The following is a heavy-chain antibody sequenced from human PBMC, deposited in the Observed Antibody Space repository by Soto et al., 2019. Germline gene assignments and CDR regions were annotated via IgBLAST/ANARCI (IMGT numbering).Heavy chain of an antibody. CDR2: ISSSSSYI. D-gene: IGHD5-18*01. Sequence: GGSLRLSCAASGFTFSSYSMNWVRQAPGKGLEWVSSISSSSSYIYYADSVKGRFTISRDNAKNSLYLQMNSLRAEDTAVYYCATLTSSYGDAFDIWGQGTMVTVSS. CDR3: ATLTSSYGDAFDI. CDR1: GFTFSSYS. V-gene: IGHV3-21*01. J-gene: IGHJ3*02.